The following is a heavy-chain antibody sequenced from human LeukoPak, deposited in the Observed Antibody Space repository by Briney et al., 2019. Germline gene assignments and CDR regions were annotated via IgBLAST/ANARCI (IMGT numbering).Heavy chain of an antibody. CDR3: AKDKMRYYDSSDRFDY. V-gene: IGHV3-23*01. CDR2: ISGSGGST. D-gene: IGHD3-22*01. Sequence: PGGSLRLSCAASGFTFSDYYMSWVRQAPGKGLEWVSAISGSGGSTYYADSVKGRFTISRDNSKNTLYLQMNSLRAEDTAVYYCAKDKMRYYDSSDRFDYWGQGTLVTVSS. J-gene: IGHJ4*02. CDR1: GFTFSDYY.